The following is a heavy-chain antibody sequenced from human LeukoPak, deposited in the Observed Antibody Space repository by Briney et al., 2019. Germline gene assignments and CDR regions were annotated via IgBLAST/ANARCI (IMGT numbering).Heavy chain of an antibody. J-gene: IGHJ4*02. CDR3: ARDRDTYYDILTGYSSYYFDY. V-gene: IGHV1-46*01. D-gene: IGHD3-9*01. CDR2: INPSGGST. Sequence: ASVKVSCKASGYTFTSYYMHWVRQAPGQGLEWMGIINPSGGSTSYAQKFQGRVTMTRDTSTSTVYIELSSLRSEDTAVYYCARDRDTYYDILTGYSSYYFDYWGQGTLVTVSS. CDR1: GYTFTSYY.